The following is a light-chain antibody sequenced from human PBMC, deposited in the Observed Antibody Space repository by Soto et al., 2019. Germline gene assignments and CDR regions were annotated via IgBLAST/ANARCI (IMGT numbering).Light chain of an antibody. CDR1: QSISNW. J-gene: IGKJ4*01. V-gene: IGKV1-5*03. CDR3: QQYDTSPLT. CDR2: FAS. Sequence: IQMTQSPSSLSASVGDRVTITCRASQSISNWLAWYQQKQGKXXNXXIYFASTLQSGVPSRFSGSGSGTELTLTISSLQPDDFATYYCQQYDTSPLTFGGGTKVDIK.